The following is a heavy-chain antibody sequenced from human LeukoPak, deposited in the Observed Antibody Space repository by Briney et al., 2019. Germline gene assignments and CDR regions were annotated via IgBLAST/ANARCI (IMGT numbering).Heavy chain of an antibody. J-gene: IGHJ4*02. V-gene: IGHV4-4*09. CDR1: GGSISSYY. CDR2: IYTSGST. CDR3: ARLKRAYGSGSYLFDY. Sequence: SETLSLTCTVSGGSISSYYWSWIRQPPGTGLEWIGYIYTSGSTNYNPSLKSRVTISVDTSKNQFSLKLSSVTAADTAVYYCARLKRAYGSGSYLFDYWGQGTLVTVSS. D-gene: IGHD3-10*01.